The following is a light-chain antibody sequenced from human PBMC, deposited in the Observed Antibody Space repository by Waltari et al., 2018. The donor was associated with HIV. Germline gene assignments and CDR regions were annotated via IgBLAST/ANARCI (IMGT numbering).Light chain of an antibody. V-gene: IGKV2-28*01. J-gene: IGKJ1*01. Sequence: DIVMTQSPLSLPVTPGEPASISCRSSQSLLHSNGYNYLDWYLQKPWQSPQLLFYLGSSRVSGVPDRFSGSGSGTDFTLKISRVEAEDVGVYYCMQALQTPWTFGQGTKVEIK. CDR2: LGS. CDR1: QSLLHSNGYNY. CDR3: MQALQTPWT.